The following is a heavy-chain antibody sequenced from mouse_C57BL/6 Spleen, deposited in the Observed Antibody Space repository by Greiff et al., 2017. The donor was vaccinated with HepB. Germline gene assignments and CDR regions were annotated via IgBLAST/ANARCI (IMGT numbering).Heavy chain of an antibody. V-gene: IGHV1-19*01. CDR2: INPYNGGT. Sequence: EVQLQQSGPVLVKPGASVKMSCKASGYTFTDYYMNWVKQSHGKSLEWIGVINPYNGGTSYNQKFKGKATLTVDKSSSTAYMELNSLTSEDSAVYYCARSDGGVYYYGSWAMDYWGQGTSVTVSS. CDR1: GYTFTDYY. D-gene: IGHD1-1*01. J-gene: IGHJ4*01. CDR3: ARSDGGVYYYGSWAMDY.